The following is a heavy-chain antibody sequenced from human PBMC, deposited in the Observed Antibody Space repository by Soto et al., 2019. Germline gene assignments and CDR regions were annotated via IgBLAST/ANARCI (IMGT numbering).Heavy chain of an antibody. CDR2: IIPIFGTA. J-gene: IGHJ6*02. Sequence: GASVKVSCKASGGSFSSYSISWVRQAPGQGLEWMGGIIPIFGTANYAQKFQGRVTITADESTSTAYMELSSLRSEDTAVYYCATHLGRDYYYGMDVWGQGTTVTVSS. CDR1: GGSFSSYS. CDR3: ATHLGRDYYYGMDV. V-gene: IGHV1-69*13. D-gene: IGHD7-27*01.